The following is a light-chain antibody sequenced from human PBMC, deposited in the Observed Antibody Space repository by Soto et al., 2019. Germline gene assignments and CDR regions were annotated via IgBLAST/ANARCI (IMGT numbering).Light chain of an antibody. CDR3: MQTLQALGT. Sequence: EIVMTQSPLSLPVTPGESASISCRSSQNLLYSNGYNYLDWYLQKPGQSPQLLIYLGSNRSSGVPDRFSGSGSGTDFTLKISRVEAEDVGVYYCMQTLQALGTFGQGTKAEIK. CDR2: LGS. V-gene: IGKV2-28*01. CDR1: QNLLYSNGYNY. J-gene: IGKJ1*01.